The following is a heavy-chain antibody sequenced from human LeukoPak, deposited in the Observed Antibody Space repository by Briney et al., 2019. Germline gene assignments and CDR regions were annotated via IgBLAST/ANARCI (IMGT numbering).Heavy chain of an antibody. D-gene: IGHD3-10*01. CDR2: IYYSGST. J-gene: IGHJ3*02. V-gene: IGHV4-39*07. Sequence: PSETLSLTCTVSGGSISSSSYYWGWVRQPPGKGLEWIGSIYYSGSTYYNPSLKSRVTISVDTSKNQFSLKLSSVTAADTAVYYCASGPLSITPHAFDIWGQGTMVTVSS. CDR3: ASGPLSITPHAFDI. CDR1: GGSISSSSYY.